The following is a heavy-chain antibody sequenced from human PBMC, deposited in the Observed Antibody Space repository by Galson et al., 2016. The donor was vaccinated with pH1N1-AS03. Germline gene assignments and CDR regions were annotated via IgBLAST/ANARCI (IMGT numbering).Heavy chain of an antibody. Sequence: ETLSLTCTVSGGYFRSSNYYWGWIRQAPGKGLEWIASIYHSGSTYHNPSLKSRVTIAVDTSKNQFSLNLSSVTAADTAVYYCSRLVGQAFAYWGQGMLVTVSS. CDR3: SRLVGQAFAY. V-gene: IGHV4-39*07. CDR1: GGYFRSSNYY. J-gene: IGHJ4*02. CDR2: IYHSGST.